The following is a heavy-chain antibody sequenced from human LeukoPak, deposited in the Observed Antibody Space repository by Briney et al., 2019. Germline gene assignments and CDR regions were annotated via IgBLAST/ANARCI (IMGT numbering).Heavy chain of an antibody. CDR2: VYHTGTT. Sequence: NPSETLSLTCSVSGDSINSGGYYWSWIRQLPGKGLEWIGYVYHTGTTYYIPSLESRVTLSVDTSKNQFYLKSNSVAAADTAVCYCARDRLPVGAFDIWGQGTLVTVSS. CDR3: ARDRLPVGAFDI. CDR1: GDSINSGGYY. V-gene: IGHV4-31*03. J-gene: IGHJ3*02.